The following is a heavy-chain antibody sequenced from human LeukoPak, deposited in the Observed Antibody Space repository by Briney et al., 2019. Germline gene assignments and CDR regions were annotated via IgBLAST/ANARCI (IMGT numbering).Heavy chain of an antibody. J-gene: IGHJ4*02. CDR3: AKGSRSSGHYSDY. CDR2: ISYDGSNK. CDR1: GFTFSSYG. V-gene: IGHV3-30*18. Sequence: GRSLRLSCAAPGFTFSSYGMHWVRQAPGKGLEWVAVISYDGSNKYYADSVKGRFTISRDNSNNTLYLQMNSLRAEDTAVYYCAKGSRSSGHYSDYWGQGTLVTVSS. D-gene: IGHD3-22*01.